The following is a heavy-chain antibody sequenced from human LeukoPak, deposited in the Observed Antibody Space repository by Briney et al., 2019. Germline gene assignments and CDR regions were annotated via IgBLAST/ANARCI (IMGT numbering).Heavy chain of an antibody. V-gene: IGHV1-69*13. CDR3: ATWGSSSSPLPSMDV. D-gene: IGHD6-13*01. CDR1: GGTFISYA. Sequence: SVKVSCKASGGTFISYAISWVRQAPGQGLEWMGGIIPIFGTANYAQKFQGRVTITADESTSTAYMELSSLRSEDTAVYYCATWGSSSSPLPSMDVWGQGTTVIVSS. CDR2: IIPIFGTA. J-gene: IGHJ6*02.